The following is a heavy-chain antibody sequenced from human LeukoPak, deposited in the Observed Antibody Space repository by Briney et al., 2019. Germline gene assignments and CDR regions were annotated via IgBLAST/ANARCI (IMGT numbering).Heavy chain of an antibody. D-gene: IGHD6-19*01. V-gene: IGHV1-2*02. Sequence: ASVKVSCKASGYTFTCYYMHWVRQAPGQGLEWMGWINPNSGGTNYAQKFQGRVTMTRDTSISTAYMELSRLRSDDTAVYYCARDFVIAVAGRDAFDIWGQGTMVTVSS. CDR3: ARDFVIAVAGRDAFDI. J-gene: IGHJ3*02. CDR2: INPNSGGT. CDR1: GYTFTCYY.